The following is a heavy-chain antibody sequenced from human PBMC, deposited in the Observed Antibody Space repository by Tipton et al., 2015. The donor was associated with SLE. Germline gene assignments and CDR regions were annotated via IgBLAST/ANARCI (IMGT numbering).Heavy chain of an antibody. V-gene: IGHV3-NL1*01. Sequence: GSLRLSCATSGFTFSSYGMHWVRQAPGKGLEWVSAISGRGGSTYYADSVKGRFSISRDNSKNTLSLQMNSLRPEDTAVYYCAIGLAMAGAEDYWGQGTLVTVSS. D-gene: IGHD6-19*01. CDR1: GFTFSSYG. CDR2: ISGRGGST. CDR3: AIGLAMAGAEDY. J-gene: IGHJ4*02.